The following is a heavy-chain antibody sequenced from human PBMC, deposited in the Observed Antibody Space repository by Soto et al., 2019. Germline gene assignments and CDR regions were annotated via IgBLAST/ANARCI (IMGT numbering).Heavy chain of an antibody. CDR1: GGSISGSY. CDR2: VYYTGST. Sequence: KTSETLSLTCSVSGGSISGSYWSWIRPSPGKGLEWLGYVYYTGSTNYSPSLRSRVSISVDTSKNEFSLRLSSVTAADTAEYFCARSVAVPGAHIDYWGQGTQVTVSS. CDR3: ARSVAVPGAHIDY. V-gene: IGHV4-59*01. D-gene: IGHD6-19*01. J-gene: IGHJ4*02.